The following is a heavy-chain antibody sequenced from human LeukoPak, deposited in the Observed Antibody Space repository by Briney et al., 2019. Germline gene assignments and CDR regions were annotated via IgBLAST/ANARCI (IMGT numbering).Heavy chain of an antibody. Sequence: ASVKVSCKASGGTFSSYAISWVRQAPGQGLEWIGGIIPIFGTANYAQKFQGRVTITADESTSTAYMELSSLRSEDTAVYYCASEIYGSGTYAYGMDVWGQGTTVTVSS. V-gene: IGHV1-69*13. J-gene: IGHJ6*02. CDR3: ASEIYGSGTYAYGMDV. CDR2: IIPIFGTA. D-gene: IGHD3-10*01. CDR1: GGTFSSYA.